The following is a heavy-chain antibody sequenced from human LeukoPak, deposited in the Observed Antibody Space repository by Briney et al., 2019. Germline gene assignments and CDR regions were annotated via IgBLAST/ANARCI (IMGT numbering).Heavy chain of an antibody. CDR3: ARVDYGDYIDYYYYGMDV. J-gene: IGHJ6*02. CDR2: INHSGST. Sequence: SETLSLTCAVYGGSFSGYYWSWIRQPPGKGLEWMGEINHSGSTNYNPSLKSRVTISVDTSKNQFSLKLSYVTAADTAVYYCARVDYGDYIDYYYYGMDVWGQGTTVTVSS. V-gene: IGHV4-34*01. CDR1: GGSFSGYY. D-gene: IGHD4-17*01.